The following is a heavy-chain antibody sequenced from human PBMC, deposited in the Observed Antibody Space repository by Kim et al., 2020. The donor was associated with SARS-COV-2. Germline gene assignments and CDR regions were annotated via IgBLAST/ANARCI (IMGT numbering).Heavy chain of an antibody. J-gene: IGHJ6*02. D-gene: IGHD3-10*01. V-gene: IGHV4-30-2*01. CDR3: ARGYGSGSPYGMDV. Sequence: NPTLRERDTISVDRSKNQFSLKLSSGTAADTAVYYCARGYGSGSPYGMDVWGQGTTVTVSS.